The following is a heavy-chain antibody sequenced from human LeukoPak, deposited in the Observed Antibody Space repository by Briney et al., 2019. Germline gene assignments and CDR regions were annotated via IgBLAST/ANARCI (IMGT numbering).Heavy chain of an antibody. V-gene: IGHV4-38-2*02. J-gene: IGHJ5*02. D-gene: IGHD1-7*01. CDR1: GYSISSGYY. CDR2: IYRSGST. CDR3: AIWYNWNYPSP. Sequence: SETLSLTCTVSGYSISSGYYWVWIRQPPGKGLEWIGSIYRSGSTNYNPSLKSRVTISVDTSKNQFSLKVSSVTAADTAVYYCAIWYNWNYPSPWGQGTLVTVSS.